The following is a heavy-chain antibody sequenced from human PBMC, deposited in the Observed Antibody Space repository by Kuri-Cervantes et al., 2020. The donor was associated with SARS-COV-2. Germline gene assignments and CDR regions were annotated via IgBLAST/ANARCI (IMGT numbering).Heavy chain of an antibody. CDR1: GYTFTSYG. V-gene: IGHV1-18*01. Sequence: ASVKVSCKASGYTFTSYGISWVRQAPGQGLEWMGIINPSGGSTSYAQKFQGRVTMATDTSTSTAYMELRSLRSDDTAVYYCARHWVPLGGPRDWFDPWGQGTLVTVSS. CDR3: ARHWVPLGGPRDWFDP. CDR2: INPSGGST. J-gene: IGHJ5*02. D-gene: IGHD1-1*01.